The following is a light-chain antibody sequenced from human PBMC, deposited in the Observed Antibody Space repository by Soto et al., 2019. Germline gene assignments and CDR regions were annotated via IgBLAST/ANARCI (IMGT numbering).Light chain of an antibody. CDR2: DAS. J-gene: IGKJ1*01. CDR1: QSIRSW. V-gene: IGKV1-5*01. CDR3: QQYDSFSKT. Sequence: DSQMTQSASTLSASVGDRVTITCRASQSIRSWLARYQQKPGKAPQLLIYDASNLESGVPSRFSGSGSGTESTLTISSLQPDDFATYYCQQYDSFSKTFGRGTKV.